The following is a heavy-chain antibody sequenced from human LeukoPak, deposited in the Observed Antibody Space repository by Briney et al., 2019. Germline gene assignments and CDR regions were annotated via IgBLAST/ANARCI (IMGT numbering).Heavy chain of an antibody. V-gene: IGHV3-23*01. Sequence: GGSLRLDCAASGFTFSNYAVSWARQAPGSGLDSASAFSGSGASIYYADSVRGRFTISRDNSKNRLYLQMNSLRAEDTALYYCAKDRGYGSGSYYAYYFDSWGQGTLVTVSS. J-gene: IGHJ4*02. D-gene: IGHD3-10*01. CDR1: GFTFSNYA. CDR2: FSGSGASI. CDR3: AKDRGYGSGSYYAYYFDS.